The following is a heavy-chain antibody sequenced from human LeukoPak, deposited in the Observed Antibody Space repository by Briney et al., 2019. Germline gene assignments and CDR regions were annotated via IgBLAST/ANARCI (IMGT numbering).Heavy chain of an antibody. V-gene: IGHV4-39*01. J-gene: IGHJ4*02. CDR1: GGSISSSSYY. CDR3: ARRSRWELGGGFDY. D-gene: IGHD1-26*01. CDR2: IYYSGST. Sequence: SETLSLTCTVSGGSISSSSYYWGWIRQPPGKGLEWIGSIYYSGSTYYNPSLKSRVTISVDTSKNQFSLKLSSVTAADTAVYYCARRSRWELGGGFDYWGQGTLVTVSS.